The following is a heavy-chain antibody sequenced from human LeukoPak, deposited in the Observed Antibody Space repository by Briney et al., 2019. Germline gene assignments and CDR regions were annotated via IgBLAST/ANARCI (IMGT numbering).Heavy chain of an antibody. V-gene: IGHV3-23*01. CDR1: GFTFSSYA. Sequence: PGGSLRLSCAASGFTFSSYAMGWVRQAPGKGLEWVSAISGSGGSTYYADSVKGRFTISRDNSKNTLYLQMNSLRAEDTAVYYCAKTTHPAAGTKVGGYFDYWGQGTLVTVSS. CDR3: AKTTHPAAGTKVGGYFDY. D-gene: IGHD6-13*01. J-gene: IGHJ4*02. CDR2: ISGSGGST.